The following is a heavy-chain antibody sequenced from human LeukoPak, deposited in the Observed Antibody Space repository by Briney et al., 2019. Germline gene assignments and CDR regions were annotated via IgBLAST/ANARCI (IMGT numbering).Heavy chain of an antibody. J-gene: IGHJ3*02. CDR2: LSDSGGGT. V-gene: IGHV3-23*01. CDR1: GFRLSSYG. Sequence: GGSLRLSCAASGFRLSSYGMTWVRQAPGKQLEWVSTLSDSGGGTYYADSVKGRFTISRDNSRNTLYLQMHSLRVEDTAVYYCARGGSYLSAFDIWGQGTMVTVSS. D-gene: IGHD1-26*01. CDR3: ARGGSYLSAFDI.